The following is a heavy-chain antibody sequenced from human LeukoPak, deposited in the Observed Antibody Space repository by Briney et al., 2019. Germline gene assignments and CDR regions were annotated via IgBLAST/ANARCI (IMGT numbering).Heavy chain of an antibody. Sequence: NPSETLSLTCTVSGGSIGSYYWSWIRQPPGKGLEWIGYIYYSGSTNYNPSLKSRVTISVDTSKNQFSLKLSSVTAADTAVYYCARSGGYSSPEGIWGQGTMVTVSS. CDR2: IYYSGST. V-gene: IGHV4-59*08. CDR1: GGSIGSYY. D-gene: IGHD6-13*01. J-gene: IGHJ3*02. CDR3: ARSGGYSSPEGI.